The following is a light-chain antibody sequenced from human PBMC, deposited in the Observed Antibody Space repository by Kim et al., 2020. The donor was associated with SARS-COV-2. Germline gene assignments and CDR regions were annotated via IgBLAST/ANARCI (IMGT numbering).Light chain of an antibody. Sequence: GQSITIFCTGTNSDVGGFNYVSWYQQNPGKAPKIIIYDVNKRPSGVSDRFSGSKSGNTASLTISGLQAEDEAEYYCSSFTASDTFVFGTGTKVTVL. V-gene: IGLV2-14*04. CDR2: DVN. J-gene: IGLJ1*01. CDR3: SSFTASDTFV. CDR1: NSDVGGFNY.